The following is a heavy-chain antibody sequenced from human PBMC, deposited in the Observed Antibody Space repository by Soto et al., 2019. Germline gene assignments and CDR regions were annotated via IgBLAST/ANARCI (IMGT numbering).Heavy chain of an antibody. Sequence: GGSLRLSCTASGFAFSSYWMHWVRQVPGKGLLWVSRIDEYGSTINYADSVKGRFTISRDNARNTLYLEMNSLRAEDTALYYCTRDIGGKGAYWGPGTLVTVSS. CDR3: TRDIGGKGAY. CDR2: IDEYGSTI. V-gene: IGHV3-74*01. J-gene: IGHJ4*02. D-gene: IGHD3-10*01. CDR1: GFAFSSYW.